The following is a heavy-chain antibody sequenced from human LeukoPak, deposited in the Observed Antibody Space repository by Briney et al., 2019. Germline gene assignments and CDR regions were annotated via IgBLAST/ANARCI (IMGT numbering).Heavy chain of an antibody. D-gene: IGHD3-3*01. Sequence: ASVKVSCKTSGYTFTDYYIHWVRQAPGQGLEWMGWINPDSGYTNYAQKFQGRVTMTRDTSINTAYMELSRLTSDDTAVYYCATDPRTTVFGTFRYYYMDVWGEGTTVAVSS. V-gene: IGHV1-2*02. J-gene: IGHJ6*03. CDR3: ATDPRTTVFGTFRYYYMDV. CDR1: GYTFTDYY. CDR2: INPDSGYT.